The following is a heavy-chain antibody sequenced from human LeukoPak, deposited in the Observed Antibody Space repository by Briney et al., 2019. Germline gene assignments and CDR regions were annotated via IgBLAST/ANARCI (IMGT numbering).Heavy chain of an antibody. Sequence: SETLSLTCAVYGGSFSGYYWRWLRQPPGKGLEWIGEINHSGSTIYNPSLKRRVTILVDKSKNQFLLQLSYVTSADTAVFYCARGFTRITVTVVGPYFDYWGQGTLVTVSS. CDR2: INHSGST. D-gene: IGHD3-22*01. V-gene: IGHV4-34*01. CDR1: GGSFSGYY. CDR3: ARGFTRITVTVVGPYFDY. J-gene: IGHJ4*02.